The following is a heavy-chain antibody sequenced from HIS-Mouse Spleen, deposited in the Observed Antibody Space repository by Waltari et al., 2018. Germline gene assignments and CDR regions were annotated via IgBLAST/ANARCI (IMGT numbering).Heavy chain of an antibody. CDR1: GGSISSSSYY. CDR3: AREIPYSSSWYDWYFDL. CDR2: IYYSGSH. J-gene: IGHJ2*01. D-gene: IGHD6-13*01. Sequence: QLQLQESGPGLVKPSETLSLTCTVSGGSISSSSYYWGWIRQPPGKGLEWIGSIYYSGSHHYNPSLKGRVTISVETSKNQFSLKLSSVTAADTAVYYCAREIPYSSSWYDWYFDLWGRGTLVTVSS. V-gene: IGHV4-39*07.